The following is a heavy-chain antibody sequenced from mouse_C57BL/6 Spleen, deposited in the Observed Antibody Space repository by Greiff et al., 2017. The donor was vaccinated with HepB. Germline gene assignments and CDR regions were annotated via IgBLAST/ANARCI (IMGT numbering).Heavy chain of an antibody. D-gene: IGHD3-2*02. CDR2: ISNGGGST. V-gene: IGHV5-12*01. CDR1: GFTFSDYY. Sequence: EVKLLESGGGLVQPGGSLKLSCAASGFTFSDYYMYWVRQTPEKRLEWVAYISNGGGSTYYPDTVKGRFTISRANAKNTLYLQMSRLKSEDTAMYYCARQNRDSSGFDYWGQGTTLTVSS. CDR3: ARQNRDSSGFDY. J-gene: IGHJ2*01.